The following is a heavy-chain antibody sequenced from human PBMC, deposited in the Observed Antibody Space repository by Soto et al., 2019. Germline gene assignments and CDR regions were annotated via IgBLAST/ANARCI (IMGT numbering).Heavy chain of an antibody. D-gene: IGHD3-22*01. CDR2: ISAYNGNS. V-gene: IGHV1-18*01. CDR3: GRDVGDFGYYYDSCGYSPTVGY. CDR1: GYTFTTYG. Sequence: QVQLVQSGAEVQKPGASVKVSCKASGYTFTTYGITWVRQAPGQGLEWLGWISAYNGNSNYAEKFQVRVSLTTDTSTSTAYMELRRLKTDDTAVYYCGRDVGDFGYYYDSCGYSPTVGYWGQGTVVTVSS. J-gene: IGHJ4*02.